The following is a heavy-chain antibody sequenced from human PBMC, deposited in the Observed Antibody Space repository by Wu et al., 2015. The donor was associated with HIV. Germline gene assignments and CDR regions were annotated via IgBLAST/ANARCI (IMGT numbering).Heavy chain of an antibody. J-gene: IGHJ5*02. D-gene: IGHD6-13*01. CDR1: EDTFTGYY. CDR3: ARARPDSSSWYSA. CDR2: VNPNSGVT. Sequence: QVQLVQSGAEVKKPGASVKVSCKASEDTFTGYYIHWVRQAPGQGLEWMAWVNPNSGVTNYAQKFQGRVTLTRDTSISTAYMELSRLRSDDTAVYYCARARPDSSSWYSAWGQGTLVTVSS. V-gene: IGHV1-2*02.